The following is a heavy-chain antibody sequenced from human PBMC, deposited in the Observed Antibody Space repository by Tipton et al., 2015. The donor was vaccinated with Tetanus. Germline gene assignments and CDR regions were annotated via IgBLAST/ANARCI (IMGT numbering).Heavy chain of an antibody. D-gene: IGHD3-3*01. V-gene: IGHV4-61*08. CDR2: ISGSGTT. J-gene: IGHJ4*02. CDR1: GGTLRGGDYH. Sequence: TLSLTCTVSGGTLRGGDYHWSWIQQPPGKGLEWLAYISGSGTTNSNYYLKSRITLTRDTSRNQFSLTLTSVTAADTAVYYCARANYDSFKKGPFDSWGQGSLVIVSS. CDR3: ARANYDSFKKGPFDS.